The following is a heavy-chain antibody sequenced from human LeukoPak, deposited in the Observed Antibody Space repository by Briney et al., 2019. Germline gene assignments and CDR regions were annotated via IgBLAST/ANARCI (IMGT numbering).Heavy chain of an antibody. CDR2: INHSGST. Sequence: PSETLSLTCAVYGGSFSGYYWSWIRQPPGKGLEWIGEINHSGSTNYNPSLKSRVTISVDTSKNQFSLKLSSVTAADTAVYYCARGRVAAAGRGLKFDPWGQGTLVTVSS. V-gene: IGHV4-34*01. CDR1: GGSFSGYY. J-gene: IGHJ5*02. CDR3: ARGRVAAAGRGLKFDP. D-gene: IGHD6-13*01.